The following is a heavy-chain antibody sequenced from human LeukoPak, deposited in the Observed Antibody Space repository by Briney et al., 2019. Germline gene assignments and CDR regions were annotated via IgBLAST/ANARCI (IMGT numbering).Heavy chain of an antibody. CDR2: INPNSGGT. CDR3: ARAGFVVVPAATPYYYYYGMDV. Sequence: ASVKVSCKASGYTFTGYYMHWVRQAPGQGLEWMGWINPNSGGTNYAQKFQGRVTMTRDTSISTAYMELSRLRSDDTAVYCCARAGFVVVPAATPYYYYYGMDVWGQGTTVTVSS. CDR1: GYTFTGYY. V-gene: IGHV1-2*02. J-gene: IGHJ6*02. D-gene: IGHD2-2*01.